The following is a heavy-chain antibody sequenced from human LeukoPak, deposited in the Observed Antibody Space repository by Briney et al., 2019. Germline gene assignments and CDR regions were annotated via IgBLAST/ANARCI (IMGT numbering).Heavy chain of an antibody. V-gene: IGHV4-34*01. CDR2: INHSGST. Sequence: KPSETLSLTCAVYGGSFSGYNWSWIRQPPGKGLEWIGEINHSGSTNYNPSLKSRVTISVDTSKNQFSLKLSSVTAADTAVYYCARGQEADSSTIYFQHWGQGTLVTVSS. D-gene: IGHD2-15*01. J-gene: IGHJ1*01. CDR3: ARGQEADSSTIYFQH. CDR1: GGSFSGYN.